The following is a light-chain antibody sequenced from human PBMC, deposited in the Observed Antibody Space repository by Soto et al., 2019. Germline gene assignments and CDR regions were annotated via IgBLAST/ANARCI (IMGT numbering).Light chain of an antibody. CDR1: SCDVGGYNY. CDR2: DVS. V-gene: IGLV2-14*01. CDR3: CYYRSSSTLFV. J-gene: IGLJ1*01. Sequence: QSVLTQPASVSGAPGQWITLSCTGTSCDVGGYNYVSWYHQHPGKAPKLMIYDVSNRPSGFSNRFSGSKSGTTASLTITGLHAEDEADYYCCYYRSSSTLFVFGTGTKLTVL.